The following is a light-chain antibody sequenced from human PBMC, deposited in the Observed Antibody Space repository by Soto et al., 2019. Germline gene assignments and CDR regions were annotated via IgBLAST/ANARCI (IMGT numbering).Light chain of an antibody. J-gene: IGLJ1*01. CDR3: SSYPGTTPYA. CDR1: SSDIGAYNY. Sequence: QSVLTQPASVSGSPGQSITISCTGTSSDIGAYNYVSWYQQHPGKAPKLLIYEVSHRPSGVSNRFSGSKSGTRASLTISGLQAEDEADYYCSSYPGTTPYAFGIGTKVTVL. CDR2: EVS. V-gene: IGLV2-14*01.